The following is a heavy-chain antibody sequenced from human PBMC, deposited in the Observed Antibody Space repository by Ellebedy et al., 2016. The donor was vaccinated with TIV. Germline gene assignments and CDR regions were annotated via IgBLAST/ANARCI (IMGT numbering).Heavy chain of an antibody. CDR3: ARVLCSGGSCPFDY. CDR1: GGSISSYY. D-gene: IGHD2-15*01. Sequence: MPSETLSLTCTVSGGSISSYYWSWIRQPPGKGLEWIGYIYYSGSTNYNPSLKSRVTISVDTSKNQFSLKLSSVTAADTAVYYCARVLCSGGSCPFDYWGQGTLVTVSS. CDR2: IYYSGST. V-gene: IGHV4-59*01. J-gene: IGHJ4*02.